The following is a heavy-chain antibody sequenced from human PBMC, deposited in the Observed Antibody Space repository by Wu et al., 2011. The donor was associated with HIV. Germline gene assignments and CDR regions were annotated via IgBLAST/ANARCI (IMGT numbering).Heavy chain of an antibody. J-gene: IGHJ6*03. CDR1: GGTLRKYA. CDR3: ARVASWPAAIDFYYMDV. CDR2: IAPVLGGS. V-gene: IGHV1-69*11. Sequence: QVQLVQSGAEVREPGSSVKVSCQASGGTLRKYAFSWVRQAPGQGLEWVGGIAPVLGGSDYAQKFRGRFTITADESRTTVHMEMRSLRSDDTAVYYCARVASWPAAIDFYYMDVWGKGTTVTVSS. D-gene: IGHD2-2*01.